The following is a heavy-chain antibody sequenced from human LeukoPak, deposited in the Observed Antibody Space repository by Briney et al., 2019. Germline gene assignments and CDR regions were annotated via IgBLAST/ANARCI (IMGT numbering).Heavy chain of an antibody. J-gene: IGHJ5*02. CDR2: IYPGDSDT. D-gene: IGHD3-10*01. V-gene: IGHV5-51*01. Sequence: GESPKISCKGSGYSFTSYWIGWVRQMPGKGLEWMGIIYPGDSDTRYSPSFQGQVTISADKSISTAYLQWSSLKASDTAMYYCARTYYYGSGSYSANWFDPWGQGTLVTVSS. CDR3: ARTYYYGSGSYSANWFDP. CDR1: GYSFTSYW.